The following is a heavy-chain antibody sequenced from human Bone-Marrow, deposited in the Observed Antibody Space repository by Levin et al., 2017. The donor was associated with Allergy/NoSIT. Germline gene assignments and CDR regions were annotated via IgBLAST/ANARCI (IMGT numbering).Heavy chain of an antibody. Sequence: LSLTCAVSGFTFSGYEMIWVRQAPGKGLEWVSYISTSGSTIYYADSVKGRFTTSRDNAKNSLFLEMNSLRVEDTAVYYCAREGVERWLGHDYWGQGTLVTVSS. CDR1: GFTFSGYE. CDR3: AREGVERWLGHDY. CDR2: ISTSGSTI. V-gene: IGHV3-48*03. J-gene: IGHJ4*02. D-gene: IGHD6-19*01.